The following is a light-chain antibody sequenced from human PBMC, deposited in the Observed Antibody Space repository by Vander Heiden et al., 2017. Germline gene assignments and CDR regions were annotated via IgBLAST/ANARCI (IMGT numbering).Light chain of an antibody. J-gene: IGKJ4*01. CDR3: QQDGSSPLT. Sequence: ELMLTPSPGTLSLSPWETATLSCRASQSVSSSYLAWYQQKPGQAPRILIYGASSRATGIPDRFSGSGSGTDFTLTISRLEPEEFAVYYCQQDGSSPLTFGGGTKVEIK. CDR2: GAS. CDR1: QSVSSSY. V-gene: IGKV3-20*01.